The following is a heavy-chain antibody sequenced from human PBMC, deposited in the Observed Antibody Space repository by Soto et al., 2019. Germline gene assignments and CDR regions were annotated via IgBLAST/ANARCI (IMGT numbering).Heavy chain of an antibody. D-gene: IGHD3-22*01. CDR2: IYYSGST. J-gene: IGHJ4*02. V-gene: IGHV4-31*03. CDR3: SRDLAHSNAYDSSGYYFDY. Sequence: SETLSLTCTVSGGSISSDGNYWSWIRQHPGKGLEWIGYIYYSGSTYYNPSLKSRVTISVDTSKNQFSLKLNSLTAADTAVYYCSRDLAHSNAYDSSGYYFDYWGQGTLVTVSS. CDR1: GGSISSDGNY.